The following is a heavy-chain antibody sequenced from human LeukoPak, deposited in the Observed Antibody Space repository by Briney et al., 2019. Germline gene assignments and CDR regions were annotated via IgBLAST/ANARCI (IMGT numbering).Heavy chain of an antibody. D-gene: IGHD5-18*01. J-gene: IGHJ6*02. CDR3: ATIEGYSYGSSYYYYGMDV. CDR2: IYSGGST. CDR1: GFTFSTYV. V-gene: IGHV3-66*01. Sequence: GGSLRLSCAVSGFTFSTYVMRWVRQAPGKGLEWVSVIYSGGSTYYADSVKGRFTISRDNSKNTLYLQMNSLRAEDTAVYYCATIEGYSYGSSYYYYGMDVWGQGTTVTVSS.